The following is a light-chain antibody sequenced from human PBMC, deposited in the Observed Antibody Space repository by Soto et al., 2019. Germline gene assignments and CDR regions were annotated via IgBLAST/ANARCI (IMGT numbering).Light chain of an antibody. CDR1: QNINSY. CDR3: HQSYDIPT. Sequence: DIQMTPSPSSLSASVVDRVTITCRARQNINSYLNWYQQKPGKAPKLLIYAASSLQSGVPSRFSGSGSGTDFTLNVSSLQPEDFATYYCHQSYDIPTFGQGTHWRL. J-gene: IGKJ5*01. V-gene: IGKV1-39*01. CDR2: AAS.